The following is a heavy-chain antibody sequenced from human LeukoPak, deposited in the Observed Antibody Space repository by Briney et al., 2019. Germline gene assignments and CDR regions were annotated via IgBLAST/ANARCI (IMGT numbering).Heavy chain of an antibody. D-gene: IGHD6-19*01. CDR2: ISAYNGNT. V-gene: IGHV1-18*01. Sequence: ASVKVSCKASGYTFTSYGISWVRQAPGQGLEWMGWISAYNGNTNYAQKLQGRVTMTTGTSTSTAYLELRSLRSDDTAVYYCARALIAVAGNPDAFDIWGQGTMVTVSS. CDR1: GYTFTSYG. CDR3: ARALIAVAGNPDAFDI. J-gene: IGHJ3*02.